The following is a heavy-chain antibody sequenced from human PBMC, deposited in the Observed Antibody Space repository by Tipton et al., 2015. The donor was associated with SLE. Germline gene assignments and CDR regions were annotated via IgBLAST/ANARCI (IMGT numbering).Heavy chain of an antibody. CDR2: IYHSGST. Sequence: TLSLTCIVSGGSISSNSYYWGWIRQPPGKGLEWIGSIYHSGSTYYNPSLKSRVTISVGTSKNQFSLKLSSVTAADTAVYYCAREWGDAFDIWGQGTMVTVSS. CDR1: GGSISSNSYY. CDR3: AREWGDAFDI. V-gene: IGHV4-39*07. D-gene: IGHD3-16*01. J-gene: IGHJ3*02.